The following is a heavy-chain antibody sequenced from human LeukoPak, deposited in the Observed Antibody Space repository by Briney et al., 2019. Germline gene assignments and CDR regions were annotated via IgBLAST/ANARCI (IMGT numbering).Heavy chain of an antibody. CDR3: ARVGSSADY. J-gene: IGHJ4*02. CDR1: GFNFSTYP. V-gene: IGHV3-48*01. D-gene: IGHD6-25*01. Sequence: PGGSLRLSCAPSGFNFSTYPMHWVRQAPGKGLEWVSYISSSSSTIYYADSVKGRFTISRDNAKNSLYLQMNSLRAEDTAVYYCARVGSSADYWGQGTLVTVSS. CDR2: ISSSSSTI.